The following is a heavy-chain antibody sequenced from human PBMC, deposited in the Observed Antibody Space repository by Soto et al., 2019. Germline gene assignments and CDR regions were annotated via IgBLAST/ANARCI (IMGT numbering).Heavy chain of an antibody. CDR2: ISYTGRT. CDR3: AREWGLLPYYVMNV. CDR1: GDSVTSASYY. V-gene: IGHV4-61*03. Sequence: PSEPLSLTCIVYGDSVTSASYYWTWLRQPPGKGLEWIGYISYTGRTKYNPSLQSRVTISVDTSKNDFSLNLSSVTAADTAVYFCAREWGLLPYYVMNVWGHGTAVTVSS. D-gene: IGHD7-27*01. J-gene: IGHJ6*02.